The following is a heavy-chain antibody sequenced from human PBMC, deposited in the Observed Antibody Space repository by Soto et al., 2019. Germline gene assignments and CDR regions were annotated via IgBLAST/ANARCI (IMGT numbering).Heavy chain of an antibody. Sequence: GGSLRLSCAASGFTFSNAWMSWVRQAPGKGLEWVGRIKSKTDGGTADYAAPVKGRFTISRDDSKNTLYLQMNSLKTEDTAVYYCTTVFYDFWSGYYTECFRHWGQGTLVTVSS. V-gene: IGHV3-15*01. D-gene: IGHD3-3*01. CDR3: TTVFYDFWSGYYTECFRH. CDR2: IKSKTDGGTA. CDR1: GFTFSNAW. J-gene: IGHJ1*01.